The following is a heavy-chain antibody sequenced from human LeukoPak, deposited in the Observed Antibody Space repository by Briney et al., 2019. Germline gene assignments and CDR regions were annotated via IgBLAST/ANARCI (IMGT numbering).Heavy chain of an antibody. Sequence: GASVKVSCKASGYTFTSYDINWVRQATGQGLEWMGWMSPNSGNTGYAQKFQGRVTMTRSTSTSTAYMELSSLRSEDTAVYYCAGSYDSSGSAFDYWGQGTLVTVSS. CDR2: MSPNSGNT. J-gene: IGHJ4*02. CDR1: GYTFTSYD. CDR3: AGSYDSSGSAFDY. V-gene: IGHV1-8*01. D-gene: IGHD3-22*01.